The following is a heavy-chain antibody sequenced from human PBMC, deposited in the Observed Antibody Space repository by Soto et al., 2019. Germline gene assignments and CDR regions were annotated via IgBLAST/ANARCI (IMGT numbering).Heavy chain of an antibody. J-gene: IGHJ5*02. CDR1: GDTFTSYA. D-gene: IGHD6-13*01. CDR3: ATQAAAGTGWFDP. Sequence: ASVKVSCKASGDTFTSYAMHWVRQAPGQRLEWMGWINAGNGNTKYSQKFQGRVTIIRDTSTDTAYMELSSLRSEDTAVYYCATQAAAGTGWFDPWGQGTLVTVSS. V-gene: IGHV1-3*01. CDR2: INAGNGNT.